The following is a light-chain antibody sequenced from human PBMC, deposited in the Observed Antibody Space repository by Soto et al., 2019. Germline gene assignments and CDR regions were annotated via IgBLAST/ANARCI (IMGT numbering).Light chain of an antibody. J-gene: IGLJ3*02. CDR2: DVT. V-gene: IGLV2-14*01. Sequence: QSVLTQPASVSGSPGQSITISCTGSSSDVGDFVSWYQQHPGKAPKLMIYDVTSRPSGVSYRFSGSKSGNTASLTISGLQAEDEADYYCGSYTTSNTPWLFGGGTKVTVL. CDR1: SSDVGDF. CDR3: GSYTTSNTPWL.